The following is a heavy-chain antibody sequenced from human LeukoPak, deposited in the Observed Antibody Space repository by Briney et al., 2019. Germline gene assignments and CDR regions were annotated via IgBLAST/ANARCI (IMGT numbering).Heavy chain of an antibody. CDR1: GFTFSSYA. Sequence: GGSLRLSCAASGFTFSSYAMHWVRQAPGKGLEWVAVISYDGSNKYYADSVKGRFTISRDNSKNTLYLQMNSLRAEDTAVYYCARDLLHSGWYLDDWDYMDVWGKGTTVTVSS. D-gene: IGHD6-19*01. CDR3: ARDLLHSGWYLDDWDYMDV. V-gene: IGHV3-30*04. CDR2: ISYDGSNK. J-gene: IGHJ6*03.